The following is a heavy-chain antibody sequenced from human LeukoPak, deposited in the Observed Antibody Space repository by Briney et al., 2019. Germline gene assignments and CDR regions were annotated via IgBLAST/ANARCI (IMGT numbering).Heavy chain of an antibody. J-gene: IGHJ6*03. CDR2: INHSGST. CDR3: ARTTEGYCRSTRCYGFSYYYYMDV. V-gene: IGHV4-34*01. D-gene: IGHD2-2*01. Sequence: SETLSLTCAVYGGSFSGYYWSWIRQPPGKGLEWIGEINHSGSTNYNPSLKSRVTISVDTSKNQLSLKLSSVTAADTAVYYCARTTEGYCRSTRCYGFSYYYYMDVWGKGTTVTISS. CDR1: GGSFSGYY.